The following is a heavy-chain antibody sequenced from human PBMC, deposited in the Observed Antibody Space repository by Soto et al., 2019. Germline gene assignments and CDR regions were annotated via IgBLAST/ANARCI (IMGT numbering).Heavy chain of an antibody. Sequence: GASVKVSCKASGYTFPSYDIKWVRQAPGQGLEWMGWMNPNSGNTGYAQKFQGRVTMTRNTSISTAYMELSSLRSEDTAVYYCARGHGDYDPTLAFDIWGQGTMVTVSS. D-gene: IGHD4-17*01. J-gene: IGHJ3*02. CDR2: MNPNSGNT. V-gene: IGHV1-8*01. CDR3: ARGHGDYDPTLAFDI. CDR1: GYTFPSYD.